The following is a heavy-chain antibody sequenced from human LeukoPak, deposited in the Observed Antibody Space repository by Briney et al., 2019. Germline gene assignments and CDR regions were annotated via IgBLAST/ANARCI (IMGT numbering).Heavy chain of an antibody. J-gene: IGHJ4*02. D-gene: IGHD3-3*01. CDR3: ARDYDFWSGYWTY. CDR2: INPNSGGT. V-gene: IGHV1-2*02. CDR1: GYTFTGYY. Sequence: GAPVKVSCKASGYTFTGYYMHWVRQAPGQGLEWMGWINPNSGGTNYAQKFQGRVTMTRDTSISTAYMELSRLRSDDTAVYYCARDYDFWSGYWTYWGQGTLVTVSS.